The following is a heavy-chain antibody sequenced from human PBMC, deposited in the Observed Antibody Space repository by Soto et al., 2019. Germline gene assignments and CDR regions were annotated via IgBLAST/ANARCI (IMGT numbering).Heavy chain of an antibody. J-gene: IGHJ4*02. V-gene: IGHV3-53*01. CDR3: ARMFRANWGSGDFDY. CDR2: IYSGGST. CDR1: GFTVSSNY. Sequence: GGSLRLSCAASGFTVSSNYMSWVRQAPGKGLEWVSVIYSGGSTYYADSVKGRFTISRDNSKNTLYLQMNSLRAEDTAVYYCARMFRANWGSGDFDYWGQGTLVTVSS. D-gene: IGHD7-27*01.